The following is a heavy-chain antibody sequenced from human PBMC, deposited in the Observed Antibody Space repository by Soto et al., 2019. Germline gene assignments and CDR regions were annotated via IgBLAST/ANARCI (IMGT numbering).Heavy chain of an antibody. V-gene: IGHV3-9*01. CDR3: AKDISGYDYEGPGY. J-gene: IGHJ4*02. CDR2: ISCNSGSI. D-gene: IGHD5-12*01. Sequence: GGSLRLSCAASGFTFDDYAMHWVRQAPGKGLEWVSGISCNSGSIGYADSVKGRFTISRDNAKNSLYLQMNSLRAEDTALYYCAKDISGYDYEGPGYWGQGTLVTVSS. CDR1: GFTFDDYA.